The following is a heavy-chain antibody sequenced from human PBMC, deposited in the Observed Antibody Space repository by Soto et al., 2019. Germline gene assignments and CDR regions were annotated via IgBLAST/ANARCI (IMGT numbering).Heavy chain of an antibody. CDR3: ARARYISGWRSAYNWFDP. CDR2: INHSGST. V-gene: IGHV4-34*01. D-gene: IGHD6-19*01. J-gene: IGHJ5*02. CDR1: GGSFSGYY. Sequence: QVQLQQWGAGLLKPSETLSLTCAVYGGSFSGYYWSWIRQPPGKGLEWIGEINHSGSTNYNPSLKSRVTISVDTSKNQFSLKLSSVTAADTAVYYCARARYISGWRSAYNWFDPWGQGTLVTVSS.